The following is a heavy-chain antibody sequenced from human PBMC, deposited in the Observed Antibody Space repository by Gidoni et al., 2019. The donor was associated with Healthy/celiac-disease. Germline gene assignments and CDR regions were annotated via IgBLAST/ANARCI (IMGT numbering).Heavy chain of an antibody. Sequence: VVQPGRYRRLSCAASAFTFSSNGMHWVRQAPGKGLEWVSVIWYDGSNKYYADSVKGRFTISRDNSKNTLYLQMNSLRAEDTAVYYCARDAVNPTAWSGYFGLSSGNAFDIWGQGTMVTVSS. D-gene: IGHD3-3*01. CDR3: ARDAVNPTAWSGYFGLSSGNAFDI. J-gene: IGHJ3*02. V-gene: IGHV3-33*01. CDR1: AFTFSSNG. CDR2: IWYDGSNK.